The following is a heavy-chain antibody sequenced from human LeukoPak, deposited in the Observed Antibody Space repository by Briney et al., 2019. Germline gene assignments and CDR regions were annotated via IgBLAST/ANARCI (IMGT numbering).Heavy chain of an antibody. D-gene: IGHD5-12*01. J-gene: IGHJ6*02. CDR3: ARAGYPSGYDWGAYYYYGMDV. CDR2: ISSSGSTI. CDR1: GFTFSSYE. Sequence: GGSLRLSCAVSGFTFSSYEMNWVRQAPGKGLEWVSYISSSGSTIYYADSVKGRFTISRDNAKNSLYLQMNSLRAEDTAVYYCARAGYPSGYDWGAYYYYGMDVWGQGTTVTVSS. V-gene: IGHV3-48*03.